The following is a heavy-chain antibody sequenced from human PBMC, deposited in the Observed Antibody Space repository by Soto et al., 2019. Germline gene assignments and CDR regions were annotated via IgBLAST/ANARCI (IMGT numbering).Heavy chain of an antibody. CDR2: IYWNDDK. D-gene: IGHD6-19*01. CDR1: GFSLSTCGVG. Sequence: SCPPLLHPTHTLTLTCAFSGFSLSTCGVGVGWIRHPPVKALECLALIYWNDDKRYSPSLKSRLTITKDTSKNQVVLTMTNMDPVDTATYYCAQSPGYSSGWPYYFDYWGQGTLVTVSS. J-gene: IGHJ4*02. V-gene: IGHV2-5*01. CDR3: AQSPGYSSGWPYYFDY.